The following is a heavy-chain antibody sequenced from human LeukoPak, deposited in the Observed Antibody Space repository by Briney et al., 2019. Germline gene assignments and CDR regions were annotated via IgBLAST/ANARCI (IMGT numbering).Heavy chain of an antibody. CDR2: ISSSSSAI. CDR3: AKTSNPYYYDGSGYLDS. J-gene: IGHJ4*02. V-gene: IGHV3-48*01. Sequence: GGSLRLSCAASGFTFSSYSMNWVRQAPGKGLEWVSYISSSSSAIYYADSVKGRFTISRDNSKNTLYLQMNSLRADDTAIYFCAKTSNPYYYDGSGYLDSWGQGTLVTVSS. CDR1: GFTFSSYS. D-gene: IGHD3-22*01.